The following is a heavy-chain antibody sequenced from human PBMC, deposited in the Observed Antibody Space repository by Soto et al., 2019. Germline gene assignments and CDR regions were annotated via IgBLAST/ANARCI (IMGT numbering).Heavy chain of an antibody. CDR3: ARPHYDSSGYFDWYFDL. D-gene: IGHD3-22*01. V-gene: IGHV5-10-1*01. CDR2: IDPSDSYT. J-gene: IGHJ2*01. CDR1: GYSFTSYW. Sequence: EVQLVQSGAEVKKPGESLRISCKGSGYSFTSYWISWVRQMPGKGLEWMGRIDPSDSYTNYSPSFQGHVTISADKSTSTAYLQWSSRKASDTAMDYCARPHYDSSGYFDWYFDLWGRGTLVTVSS.